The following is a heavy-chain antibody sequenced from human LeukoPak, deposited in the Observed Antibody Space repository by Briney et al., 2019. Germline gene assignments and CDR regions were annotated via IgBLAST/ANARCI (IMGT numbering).Heavy chain of an antibody. CDR3: TTGLAAAGSGGFDY. CDR2: IKSKTDGGTT. V-gene: IGHV3-15*01. D-gene: IGHD6-13*01. CDR1: GFTFSNAW. Sequence: PGGSLRLSCAASGFTFSNAWMSWVRQATGKGLEWVGRIKSKTDGGTTDYAAPVKGRFTISRDDSKNTLYLQMNSLKTEDTAVYYCTTGLAAAGSGGFDYWGQGTLVTVSS. J-gene: IGHJ4*02.